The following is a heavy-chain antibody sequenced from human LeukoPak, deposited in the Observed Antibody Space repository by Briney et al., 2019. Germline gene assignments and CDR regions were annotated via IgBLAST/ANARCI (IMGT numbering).Heavy chain of an antibody. Sequence: GGSLRLSCAASGFTLGSFWMHWVRQAPGKGLEWVSAISGSGGSTYYADSVKGRFTISRDNSKNTLYLQMNSLRAEDTAVYYCAKDRKGFVVVPAAIYWGQGTLVTVSS. CDR1: GFTLGSFW. D-gene: IGHD2-2*01. J-gene: IGHJ4*02. CDR2: ISGSGGST. V-gene: IGHV3-23*01. CDR3: AKDRKGFVVVPAAIY.